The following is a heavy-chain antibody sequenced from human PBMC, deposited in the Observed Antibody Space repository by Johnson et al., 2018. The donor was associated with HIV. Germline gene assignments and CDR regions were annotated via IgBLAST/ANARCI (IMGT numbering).Heavy chain of an antibody. CDR3: AREYSSLSQGAFDI. CDR1: GFTFSSYA. D-gene: IGHD6-6*01. J-gene: IGHJ3*02. Sequence: QVQLVESGGGVVQPGRSLRLSCAASGFTFSSYAMHWVRQAPGKGLEWVAVISYDGSNKYYADSVKGRFTISRDNSKNTLYLQMNSLRAEDTDVYYCAREYSSLSQGAFDIWGQGTMVTVSS. V-gene: IGHV3-30*04. CDR2: ISYDGSNK.